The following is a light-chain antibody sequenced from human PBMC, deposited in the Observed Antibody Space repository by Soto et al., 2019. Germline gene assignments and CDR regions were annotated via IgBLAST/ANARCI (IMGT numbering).Light chain of an antibody. J-gene: IGKJ1*01. CDR3: QEYGGSPRT. V-gene: IGKV3-20*01. CDR1: QSVSSNS. Sequence: EIVLTQSPGTLSLSPGERATLSCRASQSVSSNSLAWYQQKPGQPPRLLISGASSRATGIPDRFSGSGSGTDFTLTISRLEPEDFAVYYCQEYGGSPRTFGQGTKVDIK. CDR2: GAS.